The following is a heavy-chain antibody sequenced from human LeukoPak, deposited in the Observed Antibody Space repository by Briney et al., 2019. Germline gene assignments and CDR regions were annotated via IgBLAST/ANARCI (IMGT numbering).Heavy chain of an antibody. CDR2: ISAYNGNT. V-gene: IGHV1-18*01. Sequence: GASVKVSCKASGYTFTSYGISWVRQAPGQGLEWMGWISAYNGNTNYAQKLQGRVTMTTDTSTSTAYMELRSLRSDDTAVYYCARDLRAWVTAILGYWGQGTLVTVSS. D-gene: IGHD2-21*02. CDR3: ARDLRAWVTAILGY. CDR1: GYTFTSYG. J-gene: IGHJ4*02.